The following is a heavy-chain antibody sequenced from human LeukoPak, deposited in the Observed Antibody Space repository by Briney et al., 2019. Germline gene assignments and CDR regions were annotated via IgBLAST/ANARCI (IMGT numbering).Heavy chain of an antibody. CDR2: ICGSGDIT. J-gene: IGHJ4*02. CDR3: AKAPGGSCYASSDY. D-gene: IGHD2-15*01. Sequence: GGSLRLSCAVSGFTFSSYAMSWVRQAPGKGPEWVSVICGSGDITYYADSVKGRFTVSRDDSENTLYLQMISLRVEDTALYFCAKAPGGSCYASSDYWGQGTLVTVSS. V-gene: IGHV3-23*01. CDR1: GFTFSSYA.